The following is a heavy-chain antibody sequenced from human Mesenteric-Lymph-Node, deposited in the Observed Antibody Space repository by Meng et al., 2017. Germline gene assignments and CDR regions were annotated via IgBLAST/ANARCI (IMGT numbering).Heavy chain of an antibody. CDR3: ARDPRSYSPYFDY. CDR1: GDSVSSNSAA. Sequence: GPGLWHTSQTLSTTCAIPGDSVSSNSAAWNWIRQSQSRGLEWLGRTYYRSKWYNDYAVSVKSRITINPDTSKNQFSLQLNSVTPEDTAVYYCARDPRSYSPYFDYWGQGTLVTVSS. CDR2: TYYRSKWYN. V-gene: IGHV6-1*02. J-gene: IGHJ4*02. D-gene: IGHD1-26*01.